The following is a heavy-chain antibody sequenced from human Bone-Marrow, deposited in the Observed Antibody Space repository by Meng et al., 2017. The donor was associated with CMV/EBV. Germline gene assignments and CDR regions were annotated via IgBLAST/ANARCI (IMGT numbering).Heavy chain of an antibody. V-gene: IGHV4-39*07. D-gene: IGHD2-2*01. J-gene: IGHJ6*02. CDR3: ARDRVVPAAIYWGYYYYGMDV. Sequence: SETLSLTCTVSGGSLSSAAYYWGWIRQPPGKGLEYIGSIYYSENTFYNPSLRSRLTISVDTSKNQFSLKLTSVTAADTAVYYCARDRVVPAAIYWGYYYYGMDVWGQGTTVTVSS. CDR2: IYYSENT. CDR1: GGSLSSAAYY.